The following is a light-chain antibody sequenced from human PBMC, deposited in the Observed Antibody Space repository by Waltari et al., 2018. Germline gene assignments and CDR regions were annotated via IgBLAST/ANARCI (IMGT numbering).Light chain of an antibody. CDR2: GVK. V-gene: IGLV1-40*01. Sequence: QSVLTQPPSVSGAPGQRVTISCTGGGSNIGAGYDGYVYRQLPGKAPELLIYGVKNRPSGFPDRFFGSLAGTSASLAITGLQAEDEADYYCQSYDTSLSVVFGGGTKLTV. CDR1: GSNIGAGYD. CDR3: QSYDTSLSVV. J-gene: IGLJ2*01.